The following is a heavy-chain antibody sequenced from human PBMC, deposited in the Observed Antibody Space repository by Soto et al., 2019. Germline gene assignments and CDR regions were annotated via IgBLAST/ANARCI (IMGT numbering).Heavy chain of an antibody. CDR1: GFNVGAFA. D-gene: IGHD1-20*01. V-gene: IGHV3-23*01. CDR3: TRETVAGITGLDY. Sequence: EVQLLESGGDLVQPGGSLRLSCAVSGFNVGAFAVNWVRQAPGKGLEWVSGISVSDAFIYYADSVRGRFSISRDASENILYLQMNSLRVDDTALYYCTRETVAGITGLDYWGQGTLVTVSS. CDR2: ISVSDAFI. J-gene: IGHJ4*02.